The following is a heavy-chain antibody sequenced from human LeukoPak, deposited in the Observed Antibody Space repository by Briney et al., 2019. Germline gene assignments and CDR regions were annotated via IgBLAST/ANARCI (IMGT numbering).Heavy chain of an antibody. D-gene: IGHD6-19*01. CDR3: ARRVGSGWPVQH. V-gene: IGHV1-8*01. CDR2: MNPNSGNT. CDR1: GYTFSSYD. Sequence: ASVKVSCKASGYTFSSYDINWVRQATGQGLAWMGWMNPNSGNTGYAQKFQGRLNMTRNTSIDTAYMALSSLRSDDTAVYYCARRVGSGWPVQHWGQGTLVTVSS. J-gene: IGHJ1*01.